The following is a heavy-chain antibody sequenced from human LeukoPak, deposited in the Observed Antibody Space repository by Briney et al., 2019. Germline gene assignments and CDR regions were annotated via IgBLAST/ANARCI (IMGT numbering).Heavy chain of an antibody. Sequence: AASVKVSCKASGYTFTSYGISWVRQEPGQGLEWMAWISAYNGNTNYAQKLQGRVTMTTDTSTSTAYMELRSLRSDDTAVYYCAREGDTILGGDYYYMDVWGKGTTVTVSS. CDR3: AREGDTILGGDYYYMDV. CDR1: GYTFTSYG. D-gene: IGHD3-3*01. J-gene: IGHJ6*03. CDR2: ISAYNGNT. V-gene: IGHV1-18*01.